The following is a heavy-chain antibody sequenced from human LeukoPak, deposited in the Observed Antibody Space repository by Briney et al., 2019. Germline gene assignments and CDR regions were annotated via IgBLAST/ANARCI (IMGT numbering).Heavy chain of an antibody. Sequence: SVKVSCKASGGTFSSYAISWVRQAPGQGLEWMGRIIPILGIANYAQKFQGRVTITADKSTSTAYMELSSLRSEDTAVYYWARYNTPYYYDSSGYAFDYWGQGTLVTVSS. CDR2: IIPILGIA. J-gene: IGHJ4*02. CDR1: GGTFSSYA. V-gene: IGHV1-69*04. CDR3: ARYNTPYYYDSSGYAFDY. D-gene: IGHD3-22*01.